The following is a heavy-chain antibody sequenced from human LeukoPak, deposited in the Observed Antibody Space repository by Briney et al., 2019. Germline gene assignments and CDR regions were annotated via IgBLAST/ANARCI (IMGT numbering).Heavy chain of an antibody. V-gene: IGHV3-7*01. J-gene: IGHJ4*02. Sequence: PGGSLRLSCTASGFTFSTYWMSWVRQAPGKGLKWVANTREDGSEKYYVDSVKGRFTISRDNAKNSLYLQMNSLRAEDTAVYYCARELAGHYYGSGSSFDYWGQGTLVTVSS. CDR2: TREDGSEK. CDR3: ARELAGHYYGSGSSFDY. CDR1: GFTFSTYW. D-gene: IGHD3-10*01.